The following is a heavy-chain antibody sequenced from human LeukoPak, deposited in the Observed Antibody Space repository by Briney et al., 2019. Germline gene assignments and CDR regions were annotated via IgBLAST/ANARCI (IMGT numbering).Heavy chain of an antibody. CDR3: ARALLWFGEPSHIDY. CDR2: MTAYNDNT. D-gene: IGHD3-10*01. CDR1: GYTFTSYG. Sequence: GASVKVSCKASGYTFTSYGISWVRQPPGQGLDWMGWMTAYNDNTNYAQKLQGRVTMTTDTSTSTAYMELRSLRSDDTAVYYCARALLWFGEPSHIDYWGQGTLVTASS. J-gene: IGHJ4*02. V-gene: IGHV1-18*01.